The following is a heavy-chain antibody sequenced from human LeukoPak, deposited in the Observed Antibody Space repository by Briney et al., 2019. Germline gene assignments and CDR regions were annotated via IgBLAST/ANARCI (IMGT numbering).Heavy chain of an antibody. CDR1: GFTVSSNS. V-gene: IGHV3-53*01. J-gene: IGHJ5*02. CDR2: IYSGGNT. Sequence: GGSLRLSCTVSGFTVSSNSMSWVRQAPGKGLEWVSFIYSGGNTHYSDSVKGRFTISRDNSKNTLYLQMNSLRAEDTAVYYCARSGYSYGYEVWFDPWGQGTLVTVSS. D-gene: IGHD5-18*01. CDR3: ARSGYSYGYEVWFDP.